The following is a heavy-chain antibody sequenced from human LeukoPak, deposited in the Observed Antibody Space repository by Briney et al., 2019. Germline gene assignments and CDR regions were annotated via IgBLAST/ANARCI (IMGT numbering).Heavy chain of an antibody. D-gene: IGHD4-17*01. Sequence: ASVTVSCKASGYTFTSYGISWVRQAPGQGLEWMGWISAYNGNTNYAQKLQGRVTMTTDTSTSTAYMELRSLRSDDTAVYYCARDPTTVTTELGRNWFDPWGQGTLVTVSS. CDR3: ARDPTTVTTELGRNWFDP. CDR2: ISAYNGNT. V-gene: IGHV1-18*01. CDR1: GYTFTSYG. J-gene: IGHJ5*02.